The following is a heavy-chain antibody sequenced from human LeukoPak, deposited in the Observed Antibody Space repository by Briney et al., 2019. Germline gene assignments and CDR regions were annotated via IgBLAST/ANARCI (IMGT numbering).Heavy chain of an antibody. D-gene: IGHD3-10*01. CDR3: ARDYEVRGVRYYFDY. J-gene: IGHJ4*02. CDR1: GYTFTGYY. Sequence: ASVKVSCKASGYTFTGYYIHWVRQAPGQGLEWVGWINPNSGGTNYAQTFQGRVTMTRDTSISTAYMGLTRLRSDDTAVYYCARDYEVRGVRYYFDYWGQGTLVTVSS. CDR2: INPNSGGT. V-gene: IGHV1-2*02.